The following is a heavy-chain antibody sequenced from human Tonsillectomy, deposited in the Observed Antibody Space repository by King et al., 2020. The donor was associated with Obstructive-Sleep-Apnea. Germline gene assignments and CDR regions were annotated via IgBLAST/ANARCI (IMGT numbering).Heavy chain of an antibody. CDR1: GHTFTDYY. V-gene: IGHV1-2*02. CDR3: ARVSSDWYVGKWFDP. CDR2: INPNSGGT. Sequence: QLVQSGAEVKKPGASVKVSCRASGHTFTDYYIHWVRQAPGQGLEWMGWINPNSGGTHCAQKFQGRVTMTRDTSISTAYMELSSLRSDDTAVYYCARVSSDWYVGKWFDPWGQGTLVTVSS. J-gene: IGHJ5*02. D-gene: IGHD6-19*01.